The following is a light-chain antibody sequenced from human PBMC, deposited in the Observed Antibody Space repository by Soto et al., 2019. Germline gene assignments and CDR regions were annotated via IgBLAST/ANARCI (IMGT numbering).Light chain of an antibody. V-gene: IGKV3-11*01. CDR2: DAS. CDR3: LQRNNWPPWT. J-gene: IGKJ1*01. Sequence: EIVLTQSPGTLSLSPGERATLSCRANQNVGTFLAWYQVKPGQAPRLLIYDASNRAAGIPARFSGSGSGTDFTLTISGLEPEDFALYYCLQRNNWPPWTFGQGTKVDIK. CDR1: QNVGTF.